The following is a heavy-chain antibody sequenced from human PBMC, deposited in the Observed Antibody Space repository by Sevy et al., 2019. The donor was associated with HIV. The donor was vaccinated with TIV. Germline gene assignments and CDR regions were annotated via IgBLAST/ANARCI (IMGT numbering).Heavy chain of an antibody. CDR1: TFTFSRYD. D-gene: IGHD2-2*01. Sequence: GGSLRLSCVDSTFTFSRYDMNWVRQAPGKGLEWLAYISSYDGTIYYADSVKGRFTISRDNAKNSLYLQMNSLRAEDTAVYYCARDQNFCSSTSCYNWFDPWGQGTLVTVSS. V-gene: IGHV3-48*01. CDR2: ISSYDGTI. J-gene: IGHJ5*02. CDR3: ARDQNFCSSTSCYNWFDP.